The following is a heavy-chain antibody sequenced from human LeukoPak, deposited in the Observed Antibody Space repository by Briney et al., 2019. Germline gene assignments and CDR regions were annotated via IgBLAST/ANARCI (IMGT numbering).Heavy chain of an antibody. V-gene: IGHV3-74*01. J-gene: IGHJ4*02. D-gene: IGHD6-19*01. Sequence: PGGSLRLPCAASGFTFSKYWMLWVRQAPGKGLERVSRINTDGTVTTYADSVKGRFTVSRDNADNTMFLQMNSVRDEDTAVYYCATKQWLAPPPDSWGQGTPVTVSS. CDR3: ATKQWLAPPPDS. CDR2: INTDGTVT. CDR1: GFTFSKYW.